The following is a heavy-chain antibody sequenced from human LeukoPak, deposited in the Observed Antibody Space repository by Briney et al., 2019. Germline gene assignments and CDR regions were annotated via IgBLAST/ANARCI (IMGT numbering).Heavy chain of an antibody. V-gene: IGHV3-23*01. Sequence: GGSLRLSCVASGFIFSSYAMSWVRQAPEKGLEWVSTTSGSGGLTYYGDAVKGRFTISRDSSRNTLYLQVSSLRAEDTAVYYCAKAPGYCSGSTCYLYFDYWGQGTLVTVSS. CDR3: AKAPGYCSGSTCYLYFDY. CDR2: TSGSGGLT. J-gene: IGHJ4*02. D-gene: IGHD2-2*01. CDR1: GFIFSSYA.